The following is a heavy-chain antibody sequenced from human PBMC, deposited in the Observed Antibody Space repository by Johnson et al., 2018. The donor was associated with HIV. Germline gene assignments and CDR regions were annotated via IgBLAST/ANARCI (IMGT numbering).Heavy chain of an antibody. V-gene: IGHV3-30*09. CDR1: GLSFSNHA. D-gene: IGHD1-26*01. CDR3: AKERRAPRAFDI. CDR2: LLHDANGQ. J-gene: IGHJ3*02. Sequence: QVQLVESGGGVAQPGRSLRLSCVVSGLSFSNHAIYWVRQAPGKGLRWVPILLHDANGQHYADSVKGRFAISRDNSKNTLYLQMNSLRPEDTAVYYCAKERRAPRAFDIWGQGTMVTVSS.